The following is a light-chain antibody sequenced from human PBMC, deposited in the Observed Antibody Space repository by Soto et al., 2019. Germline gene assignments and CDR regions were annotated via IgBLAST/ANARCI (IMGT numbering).Light chain of an antibody. CDR3: ETWDSNTHTV. J-gene: IGLJ7*01. CDR2: LERSGSY. CDR1: RGHNTYT. Sequence: QLVLTQSSSASASLGSSVKLTCTLSRGHNTYTIAWHQQQPGKAPRYLMKLERSGSYDKGSGVPDRFSGSSSGADRYLTISNLQSEDEADYYCETWDSNTHTVFGGGTQLTVL. V-gene: IGLV4-60*03.